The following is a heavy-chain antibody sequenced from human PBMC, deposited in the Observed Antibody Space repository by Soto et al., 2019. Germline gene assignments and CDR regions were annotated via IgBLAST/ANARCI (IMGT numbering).Heavy chain of an antibody. V-gene: IGHV3-23*01. CDR1: GFTFSTYA. Sequence: EVQLLESGGGLVQPGGSLRLSCAASGFTFSTYAMSWVRQTPGKGLEWVSAISGSPSSTYYADSVKVRFTISRDNSKKRLVLQMCSLRAEESALYYCAKDCYDRSCDLYFFDYWGQGFLVTVSS. CDR3: AKDCYDRSCDLYFFDY. CDR2: ISGSPSST. D-gene: IGHD3-22*01. J-gene: IGHJ4*02.